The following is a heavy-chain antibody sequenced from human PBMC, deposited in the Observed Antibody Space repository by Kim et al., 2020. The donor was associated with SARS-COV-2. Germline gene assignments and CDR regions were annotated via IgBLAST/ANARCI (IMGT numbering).Heavy chain of an antibody. D-gene: IGHD4-17*01. J-gene: IGHJ5*02. V-gene: IGHV1-8*01. Sequence: QKFQGGVTMTRNTSISTAYMELSSLRSEDTAVYYCARGRHYGGKWDWFDPWGQGTLVTVSS. CDR3: ARGRHYGGKWDWFDP.